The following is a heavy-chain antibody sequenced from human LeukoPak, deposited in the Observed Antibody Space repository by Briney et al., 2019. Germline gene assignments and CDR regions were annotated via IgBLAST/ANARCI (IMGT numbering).Heavy chain of an antibody. D-gene: IGHD3-10*01. CDR3: ARVKNYGSGSGGNDC. Sequence: GASVKVSCKASGYTFTGYYMHWVRQAPGQGLEWMGWINPNSGGTDYAQKFQGRVTMTRDTSISTAYMELSRLRSDDTAVYYCARVKNYGSGSGGNDCWGQGTLVTVSS. CDR2: INPNSGGT. CDR1: GYTFTGYY. J-gene: IGHJ4*02. V-gene: IGHV1-2*02.